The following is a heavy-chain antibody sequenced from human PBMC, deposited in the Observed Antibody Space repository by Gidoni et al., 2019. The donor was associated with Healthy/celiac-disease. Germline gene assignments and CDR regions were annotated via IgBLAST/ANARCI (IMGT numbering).Heavy chain of an antibody. CDR3: ASGAVTTSHYYYMDV. Sequence: MGGFDPEDGETIYAQKFQGRVTMTEDTSTDTAYMELSSLRSEDTAVYYCASGAVTTSHYYYMDVWGKGTTVTVFS. J-gene: IGHJ6*03. V-gene: IGHV1-24*01. CDR2: FDPEDGET. D-gene: IGHD4-17*01.